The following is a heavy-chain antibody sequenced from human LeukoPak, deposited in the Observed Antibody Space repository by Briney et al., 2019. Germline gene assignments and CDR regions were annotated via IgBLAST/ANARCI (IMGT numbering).Heavy chain of an antibody. CDR3: AREGDYDFWSGYQNWFDP. CDR2: IYYSGST. Sequence: KPSETLSLTCTVSGGSISSYYLSWIRQPPGKGLEWIGYIYYSGSTNYNPSLKSRVTISVDTSKNQFSLKLSSVTAADTAVYYCAREGDYDFWSGYQNWFDPWGQGTLVTVSS. V-gene: IGHV4-59*01. J-gene: IGHJ5*02. D-gene: IGHD3-3*01. CDR1: GGSISSYY.